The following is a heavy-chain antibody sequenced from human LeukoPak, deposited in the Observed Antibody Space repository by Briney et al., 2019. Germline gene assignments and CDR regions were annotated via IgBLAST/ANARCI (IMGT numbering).Heavy chain of an antibody. Sequence: GGSLRLSCTASGLILSNYNMHWFRQAPGKGPEWVAFIKFDGSETKYIGSVKGRFSISRDNSKNTLSLQMNTLRLEDTAVYYCANQKLSGSLLPGYWGQETVVAVSS. D-gene: IGHD3-10*01. CDR3: ANQKLSGSLLPGY. J-gene: IGHJ4*02. CDR1: GLILSNYN. CDR2: IKFDGSET. V-gene: IGHV3-30*02.